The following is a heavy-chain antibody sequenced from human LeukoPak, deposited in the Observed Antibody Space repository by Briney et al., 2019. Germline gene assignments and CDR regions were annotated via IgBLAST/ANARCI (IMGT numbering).Heavy chain of an antibody. CDR1: GYSFTSYW. CDR2: IYPGDSDT. CDR3: ARSKRITIFGVAAFDI. Sequence: GESLKISCKGSGYSFTSYWIGWVRQRPGKGLEWMGIIYPGDSDTRYSPSFQGQVTISADKSISTAYLKWSSLKASDTAMYYCARSKRITIFGVAAFDIWGQGTMVTVSS. D-gene: IGHD3-3*01. V-gene: IGHV5-51*01. J-gene: IGHJ3*02.